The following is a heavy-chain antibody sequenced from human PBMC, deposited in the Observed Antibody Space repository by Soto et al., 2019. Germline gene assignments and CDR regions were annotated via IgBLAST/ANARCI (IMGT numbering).Heavy chain of an antibody. CDR2: ISAYNGNT. D-gene: IGHD2-2*01. CDR1: GYTFTSYG. CDR3: ARDRRGRIVVVPEVDV. Sequence: VASVKVSCEASGYTFTSYGISWVRQAPGQGLEWMGWISAYNGNTNYAQKLQGRVTMTTDTSTSTAYMELRSLRSDDTAVYYCARDRRGRIVVVPEVDVWGQGTTVTVSS. V-gene: IGHV1-18*04. J-gene: IGHJ6*02.